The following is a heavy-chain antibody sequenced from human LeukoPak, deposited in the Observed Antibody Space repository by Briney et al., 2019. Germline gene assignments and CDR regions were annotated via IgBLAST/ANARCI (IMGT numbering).Heavy chain of an antibody. CDR2: IYPGDSDT. CDR3: ARRRYSNLKDGWYFDL. V-gene: IGHV5-51*01. D-gene: IGHD4-11*01. CDR1: GYSFTSYW. J-gene: IGHJ2*01. Sequence: GESLKISCKGSGYSFTSYWIGWVRQMPGKGLEWMGIIYPGDSDTRYSPSFQGPVTISADKSISTAYLQWSSLKASDTAMYYCARRRYSNLKDGWYFDLWGRGTLVTVSS.